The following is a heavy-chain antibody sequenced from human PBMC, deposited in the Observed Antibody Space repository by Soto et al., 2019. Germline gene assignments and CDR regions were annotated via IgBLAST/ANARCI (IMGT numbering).Heavy chain of an antibody. J-gene: IGHJ6*02. CDR1: GGTFSSYA. CDR2: IIPIFGTA. CDR3: ARDLMFWSGPLGMDV. D-gene: IGHD3-3*01. Sequence: GASVKVSCKASGGTFSSYAISWVRQAPGQGLEWMGGIIPIFGTANYAQKFQGRVTITADKSTSTAYMELSSLRSEDTAVYYRARDLMFWSGPLGMDVWGQGTTVTVSS. V-gene: IGHV1-69*06.